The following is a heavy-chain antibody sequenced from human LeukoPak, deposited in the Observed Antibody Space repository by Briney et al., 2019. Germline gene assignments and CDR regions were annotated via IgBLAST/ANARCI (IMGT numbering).Heavy chain of an antibody. V-gene: IGHV1-69*13. CDR2: IIPIFGTA. CDR1: GGTFSSYA. Sequence: SVKVSCKASGGTFSSYAISWVRQAPGQGLEWMGGIIPIFGTANYAQKFQGRVTITADESTSTAYMELSSLRSEDTAVYYCARERVVVKNLGAFDIWGQGTMVTVSS. CDR3: ARERVVVKNLGAFDI. D-gene: IGHD3-22*01. J-gene: IGHJ3*02.